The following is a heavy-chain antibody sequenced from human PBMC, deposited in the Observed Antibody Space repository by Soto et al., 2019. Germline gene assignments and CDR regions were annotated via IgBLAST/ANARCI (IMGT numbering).Heavy chain of an antibody. V-gene: IGHV3-7*03. D-gene: IGHD3-10*01. CDR3: ARDRVTMVRGPPIRYFDY. Sequence: EVQLVESGGGLVQPGGSLRLSCAASGFTFSSYWMSWVRQAPGKGLEWVANIKQDGSEKYYVDSVKGRFTISRDNAKNSLYLQMNSLRAEDTAVYYCARDRVTMVRGPPIRYFDYWGQGTLVTVSS. J-gene: IGHJ4*02. CDR2: IKQDGSEK. CDR1: GFTFSSYW.